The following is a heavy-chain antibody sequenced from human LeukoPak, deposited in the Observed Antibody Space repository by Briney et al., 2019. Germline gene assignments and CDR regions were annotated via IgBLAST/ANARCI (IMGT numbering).Heavy chain of an antibody. V-gene: IGHV4-59*01. Sequence: SETLSLTCSVSGASITNYYWSWIRQAPGKGLEWIGYIYYSGNTYTYNPSLKSRATISLYTSRKYFSLELRSVTAADTAVYYCARGASYGAYLDYWGQGALVIVSS. CDR3: ARGASYGAYLDY. J-gene: IGHJ4*02. CDR2: IYYSGNT. D-gene: IGHD1-26*01. CDR1: GASITNYY.